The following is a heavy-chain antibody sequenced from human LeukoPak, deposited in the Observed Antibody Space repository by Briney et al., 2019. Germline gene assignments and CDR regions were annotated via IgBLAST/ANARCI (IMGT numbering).Heavy chain of an antibody. Sequence: PGGSLRLSCAASGFTFRSYAMNWVRQAPGKGLEWLSHISSTSSTIKYADSVKGRFTISRDNAKNSVYLQMHSLRVEDTAVYYCAREWGVWGKGTTVTVSS. CDR3: AREWGV. CDR1: GFTFRSYA. J-gene: IGHJ6*04. V-gene: IGHV3-48*01. D-gene: IGHD1-26*01. CDR2: ISSTSSTI.